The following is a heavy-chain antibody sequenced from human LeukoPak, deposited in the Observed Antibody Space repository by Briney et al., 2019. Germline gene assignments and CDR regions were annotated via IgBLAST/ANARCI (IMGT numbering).Heavy chain of an antibody. Sequence: SQTLSLTCTVSGGSISSGDYYWSWIRQPPGKGLEWIGYIYYSGRTYYNPSLKSRVTISVDTSKNQFSLKLSSVTAADTAVYYCAREPDWGYYGMDVWGHGATVTVSS. CDR2: IYYSGRT. CDR3: AREPDWGYYGMDV. CDR1: GGSISSGDYY. J-gene: IGHJ6*01. D-gene: IGHD7-27*01. V-gene: IGHV4-30-4*01.